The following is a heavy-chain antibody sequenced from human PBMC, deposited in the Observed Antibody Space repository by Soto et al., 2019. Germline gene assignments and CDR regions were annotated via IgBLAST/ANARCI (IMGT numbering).Heavy chain of an antibody. CDR2: ISYDGSNK. CDR1: GFTFSSYA. Sequence: QVQLVESGGGVVQPGRSLRLSCAASGFTFSSYAMHWVRQAPGKGLEWVAVISYDGSNKYYADSVKGRFTISRDNSKNTLYLQMNSLRAEYTAVYYCARSPGHGLYYFDYWGQGTLVTVSS. V-gene: IGHV3-30-3*01. D-gene: IGHD2-8*01. CDR3: ARSPGHGLYYFDY. J-gene: IGHJ4*02.